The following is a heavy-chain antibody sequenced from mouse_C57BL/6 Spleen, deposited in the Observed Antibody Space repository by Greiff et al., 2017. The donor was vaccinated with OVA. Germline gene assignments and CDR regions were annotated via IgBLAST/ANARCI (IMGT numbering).Heavy chain of an antibody. Sequence: QVQLQQPGAELVMPGASVKLSCKASGYTFTSYWMHWVKQRPGQGLEWIGEIDPSDSYTNYNQKFKGKSTLTVDKSSSTAYMQLSSLTSEDSAVYYCARFRLYYGSSYYYAMDYWGQGTSVTVSS. CDR1: GYTFTSYW. CDR3: ARFRLYYGSSYYYAMDY. D-gene: IGHD1-1*01. J-gene: IGHJ4*01. CDR2: IDPSDSYT. V-gene: IGHV1-69*01.